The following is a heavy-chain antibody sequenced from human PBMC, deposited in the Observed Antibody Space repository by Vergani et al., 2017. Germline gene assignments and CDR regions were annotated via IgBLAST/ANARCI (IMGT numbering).Heavy chain of an antibody. CDR3: TTAWGLYYLHGEYFQY. V-gene: IGHV3-23*01. J-gene: IGHJ1*01. CDR1: GFTFDTYT. Sequence: EVQLLESGGGLVQPGGSRRLSCAGAGFTFDTYTMAYVRQAPGKGLEWVATISSGGGDIFYADSLKGRFTISRDNSKNTLFLQMNSLKDEDTAVYYCTTAWGLYYLHGEYFQYWGRGILVSVSS. CDR2: ISSGGGDI. D-gene: IGHD3-10*01.